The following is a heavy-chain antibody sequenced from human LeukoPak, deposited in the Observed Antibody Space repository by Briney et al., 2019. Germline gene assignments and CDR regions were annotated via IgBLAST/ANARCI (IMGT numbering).Heavy chain of an antibody. V-gene: IGHV1-69*13. CDR1: GGTFSSYA. Sequence: SVKVSCEASGGTFSSYAISWVRQAPGQGLEWMGGIIPIFGTANYSQKFQGRVTITADESTSTAYMELSSLRSEDTAVYYCAREPSTQGWFDPWGQGTLVTVSS. CDR3: AREPSTQGWFDP. CDR2: IIPIFGTA. J-gene: IGHJ5*02.